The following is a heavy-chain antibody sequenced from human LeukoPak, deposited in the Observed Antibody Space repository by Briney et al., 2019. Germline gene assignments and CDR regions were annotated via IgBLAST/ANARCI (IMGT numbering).Heavy chain of an antibody. CDR1: GHTSTTYA. Sequence: ASVKVSCKASGHTSTTYAIHWVRQAPGQGLEWMGWINAGNGNIKYSQKFQGRVTITTDTSTSTAYMELRSLRSDDTAVYYCARVLRGYSGYDHDYWGQGTLVTVSS. D-gene: IGHD5-12*01. CDR3: ARVLRGYSGYDHDY. CDR2: INAGNGNI. V-gene: IGHV1-3*01. J-gene: IGHJ4*02.